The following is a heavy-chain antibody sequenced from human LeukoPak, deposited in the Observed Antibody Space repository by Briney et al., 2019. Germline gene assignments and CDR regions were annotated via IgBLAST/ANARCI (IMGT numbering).Heavy chain of an antibody. V-gene: IGHV3-48*01. D-gene: IGHD5-12*01. J-gene: IGHJ4*02. CDR2: ISSSGTSI. CDR1: GFTFSSYA. CDR3: ARSTGGYDGLFDY. Sequence: GGSLRLSCAASGFTFSSYAMNWVRQAPGKGLEWVSLISSSGTSIHYTDSVKGRFTISRDNAQNSLYLQMNSLRAEDTAEYYCARSTGGYDGLFDYWGQGTLVTVSS.